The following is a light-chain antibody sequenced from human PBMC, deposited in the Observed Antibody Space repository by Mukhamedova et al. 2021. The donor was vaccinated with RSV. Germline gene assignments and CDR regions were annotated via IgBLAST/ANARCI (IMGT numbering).Light chain of an antibody. CDR1: DGYTY. J-gene: IGKJ1*01. CDR3: MQGTHWPRT. CDR2: RVS. Sequence: DGYTYLHWLHQRPGHSPRRLISRVSSRDSGVPDRFSGGGTGTEFTLTISRVETEDLGVYYCMQGTHWPRTFGQGTRLAIK. V-gene: IGKV2-30*01.